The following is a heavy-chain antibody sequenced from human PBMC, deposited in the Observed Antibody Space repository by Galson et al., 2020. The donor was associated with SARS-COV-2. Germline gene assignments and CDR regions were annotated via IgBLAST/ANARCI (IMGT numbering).Heavy chain of an antibody. J-gene: IGHJ5*02. D-gene: IGHD3-3*01. CDR2: IYYSGST. CDR1: GGSISSSSYY. V-gene: IGHV4-39*01. Sequence: SETLSLTCTVSGGSISSSSYYWGWILQPPGKGLEWIGSIYYSGSTYYNPSLKSRVTISVDTSKNQFSLKLSSVTAADTAVYYCARCESDFWSGYSGFDPWGQGTLVTVSS. CDR3: ARCESDFWSGYSGFDP.